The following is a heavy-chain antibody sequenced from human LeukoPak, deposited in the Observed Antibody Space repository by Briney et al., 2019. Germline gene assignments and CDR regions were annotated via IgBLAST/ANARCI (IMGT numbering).Heavy chain of an antibody. CDR2: IYYSGST. J-gene: IGHJ3*02. CDR1: GDSIGSFY. Sequence: SETRSLTCNVSGDSIGSFYWSWIRQPPGKGLEWIGYIYYSGSTNYNPSLKSRVTISVDTPKNQFSLKLSSVTAADTAVYYCARAGSGYSSSYDAFDIWGQGTMVTVSS. D-gene: IGHD6-13*01. CDR3: ARAGSGYSSSYDAFDI. V-gene: IGHV4-59*01.